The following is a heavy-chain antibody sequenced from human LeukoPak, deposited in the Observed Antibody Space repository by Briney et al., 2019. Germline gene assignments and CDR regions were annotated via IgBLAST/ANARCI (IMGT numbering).Heavy chain of an antibody. V-gene: IGHV3-23*01. CDR1: GFTFSSYA. J-gene: IGHJ4*02. Sequence: GGSLRLSCAASGFTFSSYAMSWVRQAPGRGLEWVSAIGGSGGSTYYADSVKGRFTISGDNSKNTLYLQMNSLRAEDTAVYYCAKFLLPIAAAGTVDLFDYWGQGTLVTVSS. D-gene: IGHD6-13*01. CDR2: IGGSGGST. CDR3: AKFLLPIAAAGTVDLFDY.